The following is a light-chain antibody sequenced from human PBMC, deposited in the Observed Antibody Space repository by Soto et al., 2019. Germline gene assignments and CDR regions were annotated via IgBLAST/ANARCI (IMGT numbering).Light chain of an antibody. J-gene: IGLJ1*01. CDR3: AAWDDSLNGPV. Sequence: QSVLTQPPSASGTPGQRVTISCSGSSSNIGSNTVNWYQQLPGTAPKLLIYSNNQRPSGVPDRFSGSKSGTSASLAISGLQSEDEADYYRAAWDDSLNGPVFGTGTRSPS. CDR1: SSNIGSNT. CDR2: SNN. V-gene: IGLV1-44*01.